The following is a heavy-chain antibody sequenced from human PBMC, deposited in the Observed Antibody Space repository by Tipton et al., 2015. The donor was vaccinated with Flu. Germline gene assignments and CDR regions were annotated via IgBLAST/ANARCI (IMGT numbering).Heavy chain of an antibody. CDR1: GFTFSSYA. J-gene: IGHJ5*02. CDR3: AREYYYDSSAGGWFDP. Sequence: SLRLSCAASGFTFSSYAMHWVRQAPGKGLEWVAVISYDGSNKYYADSVKGRFTISRDNSKNTLYLQMNSLRAEDTAVYYCAREYYYDSSAGGWFDPWGQGTLVTVSS. V-gene: IGHV3-30*01. D-gene: IGHD3-22*01. CDR2: ISYDGSNK.